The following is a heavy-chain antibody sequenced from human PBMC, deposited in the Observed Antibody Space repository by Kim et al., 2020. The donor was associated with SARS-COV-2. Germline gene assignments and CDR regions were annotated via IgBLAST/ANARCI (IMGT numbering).Heavy chain of an antibody. Sequence: SLRLSCAASGFIFSKYGMHWVRQAPGKGLEWVATISNDGSYQYYGDSVKGRFTISRDISQNTLYLQMNSLRAEDTAVYYCAKPSSSGSYYLYYFDYWGQGTLVIVSS. CDR2: ISNDGSYQ. J-gene: IGHJ4*02. V-gene: IGHV3-30*18. D-gene: IGHD3-10*01. CDR3: AKPSSSGSYYLYYFDY. CDR1: GFIFSKYG.